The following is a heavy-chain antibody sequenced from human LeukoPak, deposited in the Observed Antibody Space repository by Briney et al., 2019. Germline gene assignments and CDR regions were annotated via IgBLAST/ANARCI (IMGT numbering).Heavy chain of an antibody. Sequence: PGGSLRLSRAASGFTFSNYEMNWVRQAPGKGLEWVSYITTSGSARYYADSVKGRFTISRDNAKNSLYLQLNSLRAEDTAVYYCAREDPDAFDIWGQGTMVTVSS. CDR2: ITTSGSAR. V-gene: IGHV3-48*03. CDR1: GFTFSNYE. J-gene: IGHJ3*02. CDR3: AREDPDAFDI.